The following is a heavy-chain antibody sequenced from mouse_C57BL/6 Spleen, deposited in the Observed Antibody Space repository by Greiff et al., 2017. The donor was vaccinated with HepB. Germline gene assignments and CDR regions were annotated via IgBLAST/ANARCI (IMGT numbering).Heavy chain of an antibody. J-gene: IGHJ1*03. CDR3: ANYYGSSPYWYFDV. V-gene: IGHV1-72*01. D-gene: IGHD1-1*01. CDR1: GYTFTSYW. Sequence: QVQLQQSGAELVKPGASVKLSCKASGYTFTSYWMHWVKPRPGRGLEWIGRIDPNSGGTKYNEKFKSKATLTVDKPSSTAYMQLSSLTSEDSAVCYCANYYGSSPYWYFDVWGTGTTVTVSS. CDR2: IDPNSGGT.